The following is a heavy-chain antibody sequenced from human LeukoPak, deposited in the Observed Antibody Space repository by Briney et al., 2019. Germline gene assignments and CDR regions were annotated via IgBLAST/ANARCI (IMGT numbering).Heavy chain of an antibody. CDR1: GGTFSSYA. CDR3: ARDGGFGIVSFDP. J-gene: IGHJ5*02. Sequence: ASVKVSCKASGGTFSSYAISWVRQAPGQGLEWMGGIIPIFGTANYAQKFQGRVTITADESTSTAYMELSSLRSEDTAVYYCARDGGFGIVSFDPWGQGTLVTVSS. CDR2: IIPIFGTA. V-gene: IGHV1-69*13. D-gene: IGHD1-26*01.